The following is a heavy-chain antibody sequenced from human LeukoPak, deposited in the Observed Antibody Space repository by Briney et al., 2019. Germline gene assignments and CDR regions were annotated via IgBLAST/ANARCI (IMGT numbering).Heavy chain of an antibody. J-gene: IGHJ4*02. Sequence: GGSVRLSCTASGLTVTISGMNWDRQAPGKGREWVSAISGGGDNTHYTDSVKVRFTISRHNSKNTLFLKMNSVREEDMSVVCCARDSPFGSRDYWGQGTLVTVSS. CDR2: ISGGGDNT. D-gene: IGHD3-10*01. V-gene: IGHV3-23*01. CDR3: ARDSPFGSRDY. CDR1: GLTVTISG.